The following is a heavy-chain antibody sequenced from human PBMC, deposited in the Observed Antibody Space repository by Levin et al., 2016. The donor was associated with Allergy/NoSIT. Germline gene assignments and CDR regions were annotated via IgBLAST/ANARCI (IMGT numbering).Heavy chain of an antibody. V-gene: IGHV3-23*01. Sequence: GESLKISCAASGITFSNYPMTWVRQAPGKGLEWVSTISSSGGSAYYADSVKGRFTISRDNSKNTLYLQMNSLRAEDTALYYCAKGDGSNWYNISPDLWGQGTLVTVSS. CDR1: GITFSNYP. CDR2: ISSSGGSA. D-gene: IGHD1/OR15-1a*01. CDR3: AKGDGSNWYNISPDL. J-gene: IGHJ5*02.